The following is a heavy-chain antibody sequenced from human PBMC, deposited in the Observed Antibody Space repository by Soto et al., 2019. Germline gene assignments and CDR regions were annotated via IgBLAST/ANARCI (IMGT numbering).Heavy chain of an antibody. V-gene: IGHV1-8*01. CDR2: MNPNSGNT. CDR3: AGGVLWSTSSYNGVD. Sequence: QVQLVQSGAEVKKPGASVKVSCKASGYTFTSYDINWVRQATGQGLEWMGWMNPNSGNTGYAQKFQGRVPMTRNTSISTAYMELSSLGSEDTAVYYCAGGVLWSTSSYNGVDWGQGTLVTVSS. D-gene: IGHD2-2*02. J-gene: IGHJ4*02. CDR1: GYTFTSYD.